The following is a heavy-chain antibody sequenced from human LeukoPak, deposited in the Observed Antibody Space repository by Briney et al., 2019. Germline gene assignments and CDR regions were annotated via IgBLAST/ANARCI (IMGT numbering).Heavy chain of an antibody. D-gene: IGHD4-17*01. CDR2: IYYSGST. CDR1: GGSISSYY. V-gene: IGHV4-59*01. CDR3: ARVVNYYGDYVLFDY. J-gene: IGHJ4*02. Sequence: SETLSLTCTVSGGSISSYYWSWIRQPLGKGLEWIGYIYYSGSTNYNPSLKSRVTISVDTSKNQFSLKLSSVTAADTAVYYCARVVNYYGDYVLFDYWGQGTLVTVSS.